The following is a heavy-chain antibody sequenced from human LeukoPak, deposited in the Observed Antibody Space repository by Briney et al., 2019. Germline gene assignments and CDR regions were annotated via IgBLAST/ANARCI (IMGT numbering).Heavy chain of an antibody. CDR2: IWYDGSNK. CDR3: ARDLVGATRGCYFDY. D-gene: IGHD1-26*01. Sequence: PGGSLRLSCAASGFTFSSYGMHWVRQAPGKGLEWVAVIWYDGSNKYYADSVKGRFTISRDNSKNTLYLQMNSLRAEDTAVYYCARDLVGATRGCYFDYWGQGTLVTVSS. J-gene: IGHJ4*02. V-gene: IGHV3-33*01. CDR1: GFTFSSYG.